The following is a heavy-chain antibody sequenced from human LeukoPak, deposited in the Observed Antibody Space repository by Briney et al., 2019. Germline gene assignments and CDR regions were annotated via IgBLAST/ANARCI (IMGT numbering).Heavy chain of an antibody. V-gene: IGHV4-59*01. CDR3: ARAPGIFGVVISSYYYYGMDV. Sequence: SETLSLTCTVSGGSIGSYYWSWIRQPPGKGLEWIGYIHYSGSTNYNPSLKSRVTISVDTSKNQFSLKLSSVTAADTAVYYCARAPGIFGVVISSYYYYGMDVWGQGTTVTVSS. D-gene: IGHD3-3*01. CDR1: GGSIGSYY. CDR2: IHYSGST. J-gene: IGHJ6*02.